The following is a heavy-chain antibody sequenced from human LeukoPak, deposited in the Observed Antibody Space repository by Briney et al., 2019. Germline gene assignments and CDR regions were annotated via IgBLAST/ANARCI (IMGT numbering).Heavy chain of an antibody. Sequence: SETLSLTCAVSGGSISSGGYSWSWIRQPPGKGLEWIGYIYHSGSTYYNPSLKSRVTISVDRSKNQFSLKLSSVTAADTAVYXXXXXXXXGXGSYLEPAYYFDYWAREPWSPSPQ. J-gene: IGHJ4*02. CDR1: GGSISSGGYS. D-gene: IGHD3-10*01. V-gene: IGHV4-30-2*01. CDR3: XXXXXXGXGSYLEPAYYFDY. CDR2: IYHSGST.